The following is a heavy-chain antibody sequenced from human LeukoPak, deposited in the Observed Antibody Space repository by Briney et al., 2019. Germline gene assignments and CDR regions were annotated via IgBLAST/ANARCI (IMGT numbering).Heavy chain of an antibody. D-gene: IGHD2-15*01. Sequence: SETLSLTCTVSGGSISSYYWSWIRQPPGKGLEWIGYIYYSGSTNYNPSLKSRVTISVDTSKNQFPLKLSSVTAADTAVYYCARGIIPFRKPFDYWGQGTLVTVSS. CDR2: IYYSGST. V-gene: IGHV4-59*01. CDR1: GGSISSYY. CDR3: ARGIIPFRKPFDY. J-gene: IGHJ4*02.